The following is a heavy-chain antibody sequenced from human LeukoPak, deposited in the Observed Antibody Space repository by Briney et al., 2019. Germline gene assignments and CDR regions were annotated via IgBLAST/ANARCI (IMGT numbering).Heavy chain of an antibody. D-gene: IGHD3-22*01. J-gene: IGHJ3*02. CDR3: AREYYYDSSGYYLDAFDI. CDR2: ISAYNGNT. Sequence: ASVKVSCKASGYTFTSYGISWVRQAPGQGLEWKGWISAYNGNTNYAQKLQGRVTMTTDTSTSTAYMELRSLRSDDTAVYYCAREYYYDSSGYYLDAFDIWGQGTMVTVSS. CDR1: GYTFTSYG. V-gene: IGHV1-18*01.